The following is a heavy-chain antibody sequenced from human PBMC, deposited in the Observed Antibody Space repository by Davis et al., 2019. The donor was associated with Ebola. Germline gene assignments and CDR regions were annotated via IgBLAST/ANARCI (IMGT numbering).Heavy chain of an antibody. D-gene: IGHD5-12*01. CDR2: TYYYRSKWYI. V-gene: IGHV6-1*01. Sequence: HSQTLSLTCDTSGDSVSGNNGAWNWIRQSPSRGLEWLGRTYYYRSKWYIDYAESVRGRIIINPDTSKNQLSLQVNSVTPEDTAVYYCARGWLRSKFDYWGRGTLVTVSS. CDR1: GDSVSGNNGA. J-gene: IGHJ4*02. CDR3: ARGWLRSKFDY.